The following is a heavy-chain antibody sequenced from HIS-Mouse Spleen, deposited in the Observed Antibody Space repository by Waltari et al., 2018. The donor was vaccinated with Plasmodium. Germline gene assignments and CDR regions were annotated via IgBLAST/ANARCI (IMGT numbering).Heavy chain of an antibody. V-gene: IGHV4-59*01. CDR3: ARGYDFWSGYSPYFDY. CDR2: IYYSGST. J-gene: IGHJ4*02. CDR1: GGSLSSYY. Sequence: QVQLQESGPGLVKPSEALSLTCTVPGGSLSSYYWSWIRQPPGKGLEWIGYIYYSGSTNYNPSLKSRVTISVDTSKNQFSLKLSSVTAADTAVYYCARGYDFWSGYSPYFDYWGQGTLVTVSS. D-gene: IGHD3-3*01.